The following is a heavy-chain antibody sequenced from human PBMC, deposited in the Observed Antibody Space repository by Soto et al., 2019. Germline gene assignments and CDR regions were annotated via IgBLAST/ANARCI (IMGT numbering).Heavy chain of an antibody. V-gene: IGHV1-2*02. CDR3: ARETDLNFYGMDV. Sequence: ASVKVSCKASGYTFTGYYMHWVRQAPGQGLEWMGWINPNIGGTNYAQKFQGRVTMTADTSTSTAYMELSSLRSEDTAVYYCARETDLNFYGMDVWGQGTTVTVSS. CDR2: INPNIGGT. CDR1: GYTFTGYY. J-gene: IGHJ6*02.